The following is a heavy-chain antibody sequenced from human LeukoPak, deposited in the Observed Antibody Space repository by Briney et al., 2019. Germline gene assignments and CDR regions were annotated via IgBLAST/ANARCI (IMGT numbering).Heavy chain of an antibody. CDR1: GFTFSSYW. J-gene: IGHJ4*02. D-gene: IGHD6-19*01. CDR3: ARFSSGWYVDC. CDR2: MTPDGSGK. Sequence: GGSLRLSCAASGFTFSSYWMTWVRQAPGKGLDWVASMTPDGSGKYYVDSVKGRFTISRDNPKNSLYLQMNSLRAEDTAVYYCARFSSGWYVDCWGQGTLVTVSS. V-gene: IGHV3-7*01.